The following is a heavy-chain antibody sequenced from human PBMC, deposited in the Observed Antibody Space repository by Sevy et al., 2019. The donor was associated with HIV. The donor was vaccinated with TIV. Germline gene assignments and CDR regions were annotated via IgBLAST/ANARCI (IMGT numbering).Heavy chain of an antibody. D-gene: IGHD4-17*01. J-gene: IGHJ6*02. CDR1: GFAFSNYFA. CDR3: ARPRANYVDHYFFYAMDV. CDR2: ISYDGSDK. Sequence: GGSLRLSCAASGFAFSNYFAMHWVRRAPGKGLEWVALISYDGSDKYYADSVKGRFTISRDNFKNTLYLQMNSPTTEDTAVYYCARPRANYVDHYFFYAMDVWGQGTTVTVSS. V-gene: IGHV3-30-3*01.